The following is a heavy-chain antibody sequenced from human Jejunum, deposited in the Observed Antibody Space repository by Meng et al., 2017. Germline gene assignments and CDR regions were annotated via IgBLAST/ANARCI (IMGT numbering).Heavy chain of an antibody. D-gene: IGHD3-16*01. J-gene: IGHJ4*02. CDR2: IYYSGST. Sequence: SETLSPTFTVAGGSINSYYWSWTRQPPGKGLEWIGYIYYSGSTNYNPSLKSRVTISVDTSKNQFSLKLSSVTAADTAVYYCARAGGYASALGYWGQGTLVTVSS. CDR1: GGSINSYY. V-gene: IGHV4-59*01. CDR3: ARAGGYASALGY.